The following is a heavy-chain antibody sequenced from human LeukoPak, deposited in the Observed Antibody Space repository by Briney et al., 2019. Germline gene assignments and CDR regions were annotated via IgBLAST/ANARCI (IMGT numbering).Heavy chain of an antibody. CDR3: AKDVSYGYDLLTGYYLDY. J-gene: IGHJ4*02. Sequence: GGSLRLSCVASGFTFNIHAMNWVRQAPGKGLEWVAALSGSGSSTYYADSVKGRFTISRDNSKNTLYLQVSSLRVEDTAIYYCAKDVSYGYDLLTGYYLDYWGQGTLVTVSS. V-gene: IGHV3-23*01. CDR1: GFTFNIHA. D-gene: IGHD3-9*01. CDR2: LSGSGSST.